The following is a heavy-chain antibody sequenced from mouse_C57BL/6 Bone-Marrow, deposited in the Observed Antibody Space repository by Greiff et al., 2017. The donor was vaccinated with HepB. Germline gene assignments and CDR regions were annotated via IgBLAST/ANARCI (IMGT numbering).Heavy chain of an antibody. V-gene: IGHV1-85*01. Sequence: QVQLKESGPELVKPGASVKLSCKASGYTFTSYDINWVKQRPGQGLEWIGWIYPRDGSTKYNEKFKGKATLTVDTSSSTAYMELHSLTSEDSAVYLCARRRDFDYWGQGTTLTVSS. CDR2: IYPRDGST. CDR1: GYTFTSYD. J-gene: IGHJ2*01. CDR3: ARRRDFDY.